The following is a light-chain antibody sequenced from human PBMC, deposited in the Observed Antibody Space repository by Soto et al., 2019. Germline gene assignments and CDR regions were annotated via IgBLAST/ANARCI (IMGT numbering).Light chain of an antibody. V-gene: IGKV3-11*01. J-gene: IGKJ5*01. CDR1: QSVSNNY. CDR3: QQRSNWPPIT. CDR2: GAS. Sequence: EIVLTQSPGTLSLSPGERATLSCMAIQSVSNNYLAWYQQKPGQAPRLLIYGASTRATGIPARFSGSGSGTDFTLTISSLEPEDFAVYYCQQRSNWPPITFGQGTRLEIK.